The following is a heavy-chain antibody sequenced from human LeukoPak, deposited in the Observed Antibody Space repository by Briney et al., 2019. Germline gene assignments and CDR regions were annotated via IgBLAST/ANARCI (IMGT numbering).Heavy chain of an antibody. CDR3: ARGTMIVVGIDY. D-gene: IGHD3-22*01. V-gene: IGHV4-59*01. CDR2: IYYSGST. J-gene: IGHJ4*02. Sequence: SETLSLTCTVSGGSISSYYWSWIRQPPGKGLEWIGYIYYSGSTNYNPSLKSRVTISVDTSKNQFSLKLGSVTAADTAVYYCARGTMIVVGIDYWGQGTLVTVSS. CDR1: GGSISSYY.